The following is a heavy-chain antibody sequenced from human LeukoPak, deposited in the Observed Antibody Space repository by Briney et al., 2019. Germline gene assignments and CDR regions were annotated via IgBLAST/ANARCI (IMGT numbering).Heavy chain of an antibody. D-gene: IGHD2-2*01. Sequence: GGSLRLSCAASGFTFSSNSMNWVRQAPGKGLEWVSSISSSSYIYYADSVKGRFTISRDNAKNSLYLQMNSLRAEDTAVYYCARDTDVPWDYFDYWGQGTLVTVSS. CDR1: GFTFSSNS. CDR2: ISSSSYI. J-gene: IGHJ4*02. V-gene: IGHV3-21*01. CDR3: ARDTDVPWDYFDY.